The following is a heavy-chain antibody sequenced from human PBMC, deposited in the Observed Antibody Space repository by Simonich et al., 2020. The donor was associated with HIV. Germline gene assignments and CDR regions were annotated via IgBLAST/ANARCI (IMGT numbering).Heavy chain of an antibody. Sequence: QVQLQQWGAGLLKPSETLSLTCAVYGVPFRGNSWSWIPQPPGKGLEWIGEINHSGGTNYNPSLKSRVTISVDTSKNQFSLKLSSVTAADTAVYYCARGFYQRLYYFDYWGQGTLVTVSS. CDR1: GVPFRGNS. D-gene: IGHD2-2*01. CDR2: INHSGGT. J-gene: IGHJ4*02. V-gene: IGHV4-34*01. CDR3: ARGFYQRLYYFDY.